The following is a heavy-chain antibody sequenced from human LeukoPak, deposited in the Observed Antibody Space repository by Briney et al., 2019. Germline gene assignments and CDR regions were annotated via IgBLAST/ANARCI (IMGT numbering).Heavy chain of an antibody. D-gene: IGHD3-22*01. V-gene: IGHV4-4*07. Sequence: SETLSLTCTVSGGSISSYYWSWIRQPAGKGLEWIGRIYTSGSTNYNPSLKSRVTVSVDTSKNQFSLKLSSVTAADTAVYYCARDRYYYDSSGRTVFDYWGQGTLVTVSS. J-gene: IGHJ4*02. CDR1: GGSISSYY. CDR2: IYTSGST. CDR3: ARDRYYYDSSGRTVFDY.